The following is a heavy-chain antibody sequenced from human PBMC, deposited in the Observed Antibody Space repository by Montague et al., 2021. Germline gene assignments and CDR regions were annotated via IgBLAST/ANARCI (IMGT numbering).Heavy chain of an antibody. Sequence: SETLSLTCVVSGASINSYYWSWIRQPPGKGLECTGEIHYSGTTNYNPSLKSRVTLSVDTSKNQISLKLSHVTAADTAVYYCARFHYYDMHFDLWGRGTLVTVSS. V-gene: IGHV4-59*01. CDR1: GASINSYY. CDR2: IHYSGTT. CDR3: ARFHYYDMHFDL. D-gene: IGHD3-22*01. J-gene: IGHJ2*01.